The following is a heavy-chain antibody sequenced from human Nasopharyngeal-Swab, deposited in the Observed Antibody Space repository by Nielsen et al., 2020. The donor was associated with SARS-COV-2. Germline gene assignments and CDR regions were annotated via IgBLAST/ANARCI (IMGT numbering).Heavy chain of an antibody. Sequence: GESLKISCAGSGFTFGAYAMNWVRLAPGKGLEWVSVIHGGGTTYYADSVKGRFAISRDNSKNTVDLQMNSLRVEDTALYYCASTGGRGWLALGAFDIWGQGTMVTVSS. D-gene: IGHD6-19*01. CDR2: IHGGGTT. CDR3: ASTGGRGWLALGAFDI. CDR1: GFTFGAYA. J-gene: IGHJ3*02. V-gene: IGHV3-23*01.